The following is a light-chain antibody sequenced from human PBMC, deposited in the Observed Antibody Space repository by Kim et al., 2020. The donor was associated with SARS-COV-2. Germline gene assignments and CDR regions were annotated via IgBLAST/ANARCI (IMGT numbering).Light chain of an antibody. CDR2: GAS. Sequence: EIVLTQSPGTQSLSPGERATLSCRASQSVSSSYLAWYQQKPGQAPRLLIHGASSRATGIPDRFSGSGSGTEFTLTISRLEPEDFAVYYCQQYGSSSWTFGQGTKVDIK. V-gene: IGKV3-20*01. CDR1: QSVSSSY. J-gene: IGKJ1*01. CDR3: QQYGSSSWT.